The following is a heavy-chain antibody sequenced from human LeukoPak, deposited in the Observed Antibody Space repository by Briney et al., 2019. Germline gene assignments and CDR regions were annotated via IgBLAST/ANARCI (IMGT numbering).Heavy chain of an antibody. Sequence: GGSLRLSCAASGFTFSSYSMNWVRQAPGKGLEWVSSISSSSSYIYYADSVKGRFTISRDNAKNSLYLQMNSLRAEDTAVYYCAREGWLVLGDYWYFDLWGRGTLVTVSS. J-gene: IGHJ2*01. D-gene: IGHD6-19*01. CDR3: AREGWLVLGDYWYFDL. CDR2: ISSSSSYI. CDR1: GFTFSSYS. V-gene: IGHV3-21*01.